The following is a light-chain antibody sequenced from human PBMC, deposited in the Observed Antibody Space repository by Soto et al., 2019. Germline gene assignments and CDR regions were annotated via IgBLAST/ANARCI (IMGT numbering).Light chain of an antibody. CDR2: DVG. V-gene: IGLV2-14*03. Sequence: QSALTQPASVSGSPGQSITISCTGTSSDVGGNGYVSWYQQHPGKAPKLMIYDVGNRPSGVSNRFSGSKSGNTASLTISGLQAEDEADYYCSSYTTSCTLYVFGTGTKLTVL. J-gene: IGLJ1*01. CDR1: SSDVGGNGY. CDR3: SSYTTSCTLYV.